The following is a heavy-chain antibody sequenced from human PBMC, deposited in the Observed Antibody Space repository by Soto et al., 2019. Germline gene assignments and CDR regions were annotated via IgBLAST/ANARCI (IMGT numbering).Heavy chain of an antibody. D-gene: IGHD3-3*01. J-gene: IGHJ4*01. CDR3: ARDYNDFCGGHFDY. V-gene: IGHV3-48*01. CDR1: GFRFSDYS. CDR2: ISSSSFTI. Sequence: EVHLVESGGRLVQPGGSLRLSCAASGFRFSDYSMNWVRQAPGRGLEWVSYISSSSFTIHYADSVEGRFAISRDNAKNSLYLKMNSLRAEDTAVYYCARDYNDFCGGHFDYWGQGALVTVSS.